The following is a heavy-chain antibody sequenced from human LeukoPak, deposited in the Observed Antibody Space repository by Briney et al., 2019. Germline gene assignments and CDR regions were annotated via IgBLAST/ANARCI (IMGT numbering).Heavy chain of an antibody. CDR3: ARWAITMVRGVINNWFDP. V-gene: IGHV1-2*02. D-gene: IGHD3-10*01. J-gene: IGHJ5*02. CDR1: GYTFTGYS. CDR2: INPNSGGT. Sequence: ASVKLSCTASGYTFTGYSMHWVRQAPGQGLEWMGWINPNSGGTNYAQKFQGRVTMTRDTSISTAYMELSRLRSDDTAVYYCARWAITMVRGVINNWFDPWGQGTLVTVSS.